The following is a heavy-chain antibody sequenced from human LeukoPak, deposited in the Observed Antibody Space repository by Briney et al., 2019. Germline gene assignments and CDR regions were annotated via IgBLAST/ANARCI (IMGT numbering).Heavy chain of an antibody. CDR2: ISSSSSYI. CDR3: ARVALNYNWNDDDLWYFDY. D-gene: IGHD1-20*01. CDR1: GFTFSSYS. V-gene: IGHV3-21*01. J-gene: IGHJ4*02. Sequence: GGSLRLSCAASGFTFSSYSMNWVRQAPGKGLEWVSSISSSSSYIYYADSVKGRFTISRDNAKNSLYLQMNSLRAEDTAVYYCARVALNYNWNDDDLWYFDYWGQRTLVTVSS.